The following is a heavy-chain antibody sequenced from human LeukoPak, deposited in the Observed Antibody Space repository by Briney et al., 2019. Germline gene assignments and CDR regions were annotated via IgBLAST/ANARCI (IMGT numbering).Heavy chain of an antibody. D-gene: IGHD2-21*02. CDR2: ISGGGGST. CDR3: ARGPPYCGGDCYYFDY. CDR1: ECTFSSYA. Sequence: GGSLRLSCAASECTFSSYAMSWVRQAPGKGLEWVSGISGGGGSTYYADSVKGRFTISRDNSKNTLYLQMNSLRAEDTAVYYCARGPPYCGGDCYYFDYWGQGTLVTVSS. J-gene: IGHJ4*02. V-gene: IGHV3-23*01.